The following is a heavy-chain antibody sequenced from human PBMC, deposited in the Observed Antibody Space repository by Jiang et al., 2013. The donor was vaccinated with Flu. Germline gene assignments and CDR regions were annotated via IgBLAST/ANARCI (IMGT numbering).Heavy chain of an antibody. D-gene: IGHD2-2*01. CDR3: AHRRQDIVVVPARPDWFDP. Sequence: ALEWLALIYWNDDKRYSPSLKSRLTITKDTSKNQVVLTMTNMDPVDTATYYCAHRRQDIVVVPARPDWFDPWGQGTLVTVSS. V-gene: IGHV2-5*01. CDR2: IYWNDDK. J-gene: IGHJ5*02.